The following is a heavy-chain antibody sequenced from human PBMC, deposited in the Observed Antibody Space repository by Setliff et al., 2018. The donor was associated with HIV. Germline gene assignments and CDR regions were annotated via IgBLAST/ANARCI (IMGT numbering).Heavy chain of an antibody. Sequence: EASVKVSCKVSGYTLTELSIHWVRQAPGKGLEWMGGFDPEDGETIYAQKFQGRVTMTEDTSTDTAYMELSSLRSEDTAVYYCATVVIAAARGSEYFQHWGQGTLVTVSS. CDR3: ATVVIAAARGSEYFQH. CDR2: FDPEDGET. J-gene: IGHJ1*01. V-gene: IGHV1-24*01. D-gene: IGHD6-13*01. CDR1: GYTLTELS.